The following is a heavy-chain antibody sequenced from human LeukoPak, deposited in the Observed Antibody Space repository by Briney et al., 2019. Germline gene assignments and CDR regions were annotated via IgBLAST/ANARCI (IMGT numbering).Heavy chain of an antibody. Sequence: GGSLRLSCAASGSTFSSYSMNWVRQAPGKGLEWVSSISSSSSYIYYADSVKGRFTISRDNAKNSLYLQMNSLRAEDTAVYYCASRLGINYGSGSYYQLPDYWGQGTLVTVSS. CDR1: GSTFSSYS. J-gene: IGHJ4*02. D-gene: IGHD3-10*01. CDR2: ISSSSSYI. CDR3: ASRLGINYGSGSYYQLPDY. V-gene: IGHV3-21*01.